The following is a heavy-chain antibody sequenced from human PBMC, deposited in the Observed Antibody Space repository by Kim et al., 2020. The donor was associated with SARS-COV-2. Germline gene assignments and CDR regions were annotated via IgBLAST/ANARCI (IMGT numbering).Heavy chain of an antibody. Sequence: SETLSLTCAVYGGSFSGYYWSWIRQPPGKGLEWIGEINHSGSTNYNPSLKSRVTISVDTSKNQFSLKLSSVTAADTAVYYCARTSQFDLDAFDIWGQGTMVTVSS. J-gene: IGHJ3*02. CDR3: ARTSQFDLDAFDI. CDR2: INHSGST. D-gene: IGHD3-9*01. V-gene: IGHV4-34*01. CDR1: GGSFSGYY.